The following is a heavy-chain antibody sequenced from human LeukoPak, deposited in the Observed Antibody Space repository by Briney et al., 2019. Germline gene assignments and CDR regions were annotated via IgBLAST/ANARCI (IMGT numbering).Heavy chain of an antibody. J-gene: IGHJ4*02. D-gene: IGHD5-12*01. CDR3: ARGRGYSGYDESYPFDY. Sequence: GGSLRLSCAASGFVVSSNYMNWVRQAPGKGLEWLSVFYSGGSTDYADSVKGRFTMSRDNSKNTLYLQMNSLRAEDTAVYYCARGRGYSGYDESYPFDYWGQGTLVTVSS. CDR1: GFVVSSNY. V-gene: IGHV3-66*01. CDR2: FYSGGST.